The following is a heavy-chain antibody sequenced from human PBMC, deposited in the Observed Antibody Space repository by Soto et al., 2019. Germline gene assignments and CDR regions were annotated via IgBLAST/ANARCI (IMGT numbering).Heavy chain of an antibody. D-gene: IGHD6-19*01. Sequence: QVQLVQSGAEVKEPGASVKVSCKASGYTFVSYGISWVRQAPGQGLEWMGWISPYNGNTNYAQKFQGRVTMTTDTSTSTVDMELRSLSSADTVVYYCSRDAEKWLVAAFDIWGQGTMVNVSS. CDR3: SRDAEKWLVAAFDI. CDR1: GYTFVSYG. V-gene: IGHV1-18*01. CDR2: ISPYNGNT. J-gene: IGHJ3*02.